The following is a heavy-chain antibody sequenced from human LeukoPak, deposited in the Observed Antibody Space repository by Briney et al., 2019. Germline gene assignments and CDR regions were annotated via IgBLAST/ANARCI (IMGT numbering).Heavy chain of an antibody. V-gene: IGHV4-4*07. J-gene: IGHJ4*02. Sequence: SETLSLTCTVSGGSISSYYWSWIRQPAGKGLEWIGRICTSGSTNYNPSLKSRVTMSVDTSKNQFSLKLSSVTAADTAVYYCAREYSSSWYRLGPFDYWGQGTLVTVSS. CDR1: GGSISSYY. CDR2: ICTSGST. D-gene: IGHD6-13*01. CDR3: AREYSSSWYRLGPFDY.